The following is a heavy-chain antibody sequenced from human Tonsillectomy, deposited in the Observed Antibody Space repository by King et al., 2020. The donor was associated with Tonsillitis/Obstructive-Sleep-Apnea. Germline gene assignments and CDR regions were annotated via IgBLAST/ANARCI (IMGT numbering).Heavy chain of an antibody. CDR2: ISAYNGNT. Sequence: LQLVQSGAEVKKPGASVKVSCKASGYNFTNYGINWVRQAPGQGLEWMGWISAYNGNTNYAQKLHGRLTMTTDTSTSTAYMELRSLRSDDTAVFYCARDPIYCSGDSCHHQSTYYYYGMDVWGQGTTVTVSS. D-gene: IGHD2-15*01. J-gene: IGHJ6*02. V-gene: IGHV1-18*01. CDR3: ARDPIYCSGDSCHHQSTYYYYGMDV. CDR1: GYNFTNYG.